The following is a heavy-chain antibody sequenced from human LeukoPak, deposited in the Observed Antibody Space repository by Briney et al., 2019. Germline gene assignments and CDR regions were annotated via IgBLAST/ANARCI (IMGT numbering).Heavy chain of an antibody. V-gene: IGHV4-34*01. Sequence: SETLSLTCVVYGGSFSGYYWSWIRQPPGKGLEWIGEINHSGSTNYNPSLKSRVTISVDTSKTQFPPKLSSVSAADTAVYCCARGGYCSSTSCSRFDYWGQGTLVTVSS. D-gene: IGHD2-2*01. J-gene: IGHJ4*02. CDR2: INHSGST. CDR1: GGSFSGYY. CDR3: ARGGYCSSTSCSRFDY.